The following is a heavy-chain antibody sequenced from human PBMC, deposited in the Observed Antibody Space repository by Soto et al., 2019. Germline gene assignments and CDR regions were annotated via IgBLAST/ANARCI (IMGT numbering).Heavy chain of an antibody. J-gene: IGHJ3*02. CDR2: ISSSNSYT. CDR3: ARHVHDAFDI. Sequence: QVPLVESGGGLVKPGGSLRLSCAASGFTFSDYSMSWIRQAPGKGLEWVSYISSSNSYTNYADSVKGRFTISRDNAKNSLYLQMNSLRAEDTAVYYCARHVHDAFDIWGQGTMVTVSS. CDR1: GFTFSDYS. V-gene: IGHV3-11*05. D-gene: IGHD3-10*02.